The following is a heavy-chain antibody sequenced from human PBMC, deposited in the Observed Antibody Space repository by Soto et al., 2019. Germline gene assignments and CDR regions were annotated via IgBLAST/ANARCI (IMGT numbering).Heavy chain of an antibody. D-gene: IGHD3-9*01. V-gene: IGHV1-24*01. J-gene: IGHJ3*02. CDR2: FDPEDGET. CDR3: ATAPPRGAILTGYYILSVAFGN. CDR1: GYTLTELS. Sequence: GASVKVSCKVSGYTLTELSMHWVRQAPGKGLEWMGGFDPEDGETIYAQKFQGRVTMTEDTSTDTAYMELSSLRSEDTAVYYCATAPPRGAILTGYYILSVAFGNWGQGTMVTVSS.